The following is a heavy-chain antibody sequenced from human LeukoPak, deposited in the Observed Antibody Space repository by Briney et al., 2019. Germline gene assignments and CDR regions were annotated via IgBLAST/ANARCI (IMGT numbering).Heavy chain of an antibody. D-gene: IGHD6-19*01. Sequence: PGGSLRLSCAASGFTFSSYAMHWVRQAPGKGLEYVSAISSNGGSTYYANSVKGRFTISRDNSKNTLYLQMNSLRAEDTAVYYCASRRSAHSGWSHLDYWGQGTLVTVSS. CDR1: GFTFSSYA. V-gene: IGHV3-64*01. CDR2: ISSNGGST. CDR3: ASRRSAHSGWSHLDY. J-gene: IGHJ4*02.